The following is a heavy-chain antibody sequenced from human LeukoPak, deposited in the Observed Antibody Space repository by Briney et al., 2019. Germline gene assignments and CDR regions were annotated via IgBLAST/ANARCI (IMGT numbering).Heavy chain of an antibody. CDR1: GFTFRSYW. CDR2: INQDGGEK. CDR3: ARDRTLAAILN. J-gene: IGHJ4*02. V-gene: IGHV3-7*05. D-gene: IGHD2-15*01. Sequence: GGSLRLSCAASGFTFRSYWMSWVRQAPGKGLEWVANINQDGGEKNYVDSVNGRFTIARDNTKNSLYLQMKSLRGEDTAVYYCARDRTLAAILNWGQGTLVTVS.